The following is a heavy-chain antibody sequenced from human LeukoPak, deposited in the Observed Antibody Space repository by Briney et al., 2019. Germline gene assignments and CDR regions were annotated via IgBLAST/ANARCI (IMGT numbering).Heavy chain of an antibody. CDR3: ARAGYTISSYRFDY. J-gene: IGHJ4*02. CDR1: GGSINSYW. V-gene: IGHV4-4*07. CDR2: IYTTGRT. Sequence: SETLSLNCSVSGGSINSYWWSWIRQPAGQGLEFIGRIYTTGRTNYNPSLMSRVSMSVDTSKNKFTLELRSVTAADTAVYFCARAGYTISSYRFDYWGQGALVTVSS. D-gene: IGHD3-16*02.